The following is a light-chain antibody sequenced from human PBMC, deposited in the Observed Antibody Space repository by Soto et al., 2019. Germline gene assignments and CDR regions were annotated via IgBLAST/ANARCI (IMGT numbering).Light chain of an antibody. CDR2: AAS. CDR3: QHYGNASPI. Sequence: EIVLTQSPGTLSLSPGERATLSCRASQSVSSSYLAWYQQKPGQAPRLLISAASSRATGVPDRFSGSGSGTDFTLSVSRLEPEDFAVYYCQHYGNASPIFGGGTKVEIK. CDR1: QSVSSSY. J-gene: IGKJ4*01. V-gene: IGKV3-20*01.